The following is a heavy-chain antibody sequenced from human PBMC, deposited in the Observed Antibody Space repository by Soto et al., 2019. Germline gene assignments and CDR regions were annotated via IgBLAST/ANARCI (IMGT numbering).Heavy chain of an antibody. V-gene: IGHV3-53*01. Sequence: GSLRLSCAASVFTFGNNYMSWVRQAPGKGLEWVSLIYSTGTTKYADSVKGRFTVSRDNAKNTLYLQMNSLRAEDTAVYYCAKDGRGSGSHYNSFGYWGQGTLVTVSS. CDR1: VFTFGNNY. CDR2: IYSTGTT. J-gene: IGHJ4*02. CDR3: AKDGRGSGSHYNSFGY. D-gene: IGHD3-10*01.